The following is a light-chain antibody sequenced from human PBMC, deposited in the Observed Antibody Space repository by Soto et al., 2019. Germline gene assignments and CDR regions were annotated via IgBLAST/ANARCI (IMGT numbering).Light chain of an antibody. CDR1: ASISTF. V-gene: IGKV1-17*01. CDR2: AAS. Sequence: DIRMTQSPSSLSASAGDRVTITCRATASISTFLNWYQQTPGKAPKRLIYAASSLQSGVPSRFSGSGSGTEFTLTISSLQPEDFATYYCLQHNSYPITFGQGTRLEIK. J-gene: IGKJ5*01. CDR3: LQHNSYPIT.